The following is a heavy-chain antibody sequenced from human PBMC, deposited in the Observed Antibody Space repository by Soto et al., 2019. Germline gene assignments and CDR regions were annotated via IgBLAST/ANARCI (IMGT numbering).Heavy chain of an antibody. V-gene: IGHV4-39*01. CDR2: IYYSGST. CDR3: ATKGVTMVRGTSPYYYGMDV. J-gene: IGHJ6*02. CDR1: GGSISSSSYY. Sequence: SETLSLTCTVSGGSISSSSYYWGWIRQPPGKGLEWIGSIYYSGSTYYNPSLKSRVTISVDTSKNQFSLKLSSVTAADTAVYYCATKGVTMVRGTSPYYYGMDVWGQGTTVTVSS. D-gene: IGHD3-10*01.